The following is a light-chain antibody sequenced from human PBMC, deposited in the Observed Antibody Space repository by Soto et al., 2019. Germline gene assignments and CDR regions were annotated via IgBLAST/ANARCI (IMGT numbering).Light chain of an antibody. J-gene: IGKJ1*01. Sequence: IVLPQSPRTLSLSPGERATLSCRASQSVSSNLAWYQQKPGQAPRLLIYGASTRATGIPARFSGSGSGTEFTLTISSLQSEDFAVYYCQQYNNWPPVTFGQGTKVDIK. CDR2: GAS. CDR1: QSVSSN. V-gene: IGKV3-15*01. CDR3: QQYNNWPPVT.